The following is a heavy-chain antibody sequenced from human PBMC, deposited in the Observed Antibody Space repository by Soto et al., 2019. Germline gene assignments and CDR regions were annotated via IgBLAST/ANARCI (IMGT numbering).Heavy chain of an antibody. Sequence: EVQLVESGGGLVQPGGSLRLSCVASGFTFSNHWMHWVRQAPGKGLVWVSRINSDGGSTSYADSVKGRVTISRDNAKNKLYLQVNSLRAEDTAVYYCARGLVRFLESVYYYYAMDVWGQGTTVTVSS. V-gene: IGHV3-74*01. CDR2: INSDGGST. CDR1: GFTFSNHW. D-gene: IGHD3-3*01. CDR3: ARGLVRFLESVYYYYAMDV. J-gene: IGHJ6*02.